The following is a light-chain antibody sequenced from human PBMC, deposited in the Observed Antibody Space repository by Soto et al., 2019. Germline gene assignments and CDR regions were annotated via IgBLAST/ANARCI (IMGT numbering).Light chain of an antibody. Sequence: EIVLTQSPGTLSLSQGERATLSCRASKSVSSSYLAWYQQKPGQAPRLLIYGASNRATGIPDRFSGSGCGTAFTLTISRLEPEDFAVYYCQQYYTSPMYTFGQGTKLEIK. J-gene: IGKJ2*01. CDR1: KSVSSSY. CDR3: QQYYTSPMYT. CDR2: GAS. V-gene: IGKV3-20*01.